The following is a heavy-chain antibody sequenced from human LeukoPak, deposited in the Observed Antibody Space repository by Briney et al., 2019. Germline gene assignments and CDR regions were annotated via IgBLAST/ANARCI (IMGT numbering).Heavy chain of an antibody. CDR1: GYTFTSYG. J-gene: IGHJ6*03. CDR2: ISAYNGNT. D-gene: IGHD3-10*01. CDR3: ARERMVRGVAPDYYYYYYMDV. V-gene: IGHV1-18*01. Sequence: ASVKVSCKASGYTFTSYGISWVRQAPGQGLEWMGWISAYNGNTNYAQKLQGRVTMTTDTSTSTAYMELRSLRSDDTAVYYCARERMVRGVAPDYYYYYYMDVWGKGTTVTVSS.